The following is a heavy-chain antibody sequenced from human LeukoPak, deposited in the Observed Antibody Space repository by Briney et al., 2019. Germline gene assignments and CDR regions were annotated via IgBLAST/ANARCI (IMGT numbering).Heavy chain of an antibody. D-gene: IGHD3-10*01. CDR2: IYHSGST. J-gene: IGHJ6*03. V-gene: IGHV4-38-2*02. CDR3: AKGGSDYYGSGSYSYYYYMDV. CDR1: GYSISSGYY. Sequence: SETLSLTCTVSGYSISSGYYWGWIRQPPGKGLEWIGSIYHSGSTYYNPSLKSRVTISVDTSKNQFSLKLSSVTAADTAVYYCAKGGSDYYGSGSYSYYYYMDVWGKGTTVTISS.